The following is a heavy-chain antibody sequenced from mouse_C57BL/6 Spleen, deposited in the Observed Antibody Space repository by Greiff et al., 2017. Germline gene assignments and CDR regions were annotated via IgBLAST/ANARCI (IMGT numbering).Heavy chain of an antibody. CDR2: ISYDGNN. V-gene: IGHV3-6*01. CDR3: ARRYYAMDY. Sequence: EVKLLESGPGLVKPSQSLSLTCSVTGYSITSGYYWNWIRQFPGNKLEWMGYISYDGNNNYNPSLKNRISITRDISKNQFFLKLNSVTTEDTATYYCARRYYAMDYWGQGTSVTVSS. J-gene: IGHJ4*01. CDR1: GYSITSGYY.